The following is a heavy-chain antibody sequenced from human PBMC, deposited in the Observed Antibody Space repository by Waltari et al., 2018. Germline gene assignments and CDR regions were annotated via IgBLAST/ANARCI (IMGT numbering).Heavy chain of an antibody. D-gene: IGHD6-6*01. CDR1: GGSISSHY. Sequence: QVQLQESGPGRGKPSETLSRTCTVSGGSISSHYWSWIRQPAVKGLEWIGRIDTSGIANYNPSVTRRVNMSVDTSKNPFSLKLSTVTAADTDVYYCARDRREYSSSSGGLDSWGQGTLVTVSS. CDR2: IDTSGIA. J-gene: IGHJ4*02. V-gene: IGHV4-4*07. CDR3: ARDRREYSSSSGGLDS.